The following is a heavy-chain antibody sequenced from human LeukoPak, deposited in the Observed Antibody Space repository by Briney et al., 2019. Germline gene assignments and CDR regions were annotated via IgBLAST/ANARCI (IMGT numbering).Heavy chain of an antibody. Sequence: GGSLRLSCAASGFTFSRSAMHWVRQAPGKGLEWVSAISGSGGSTYYADSVKGRFTISRDNSKNTLYLQMNSLRAEDTAVYYCAKDTYYYDSSGDLGAYWGQGTLVTVSS. V-gene: IGHV3-23*01. CDR3: AKDTYYYDSSGDLGAY. J-gene: IGHJ4*02. CDR1: GFTFSRSA. D-gene: IGHD3-22*01. CDR2: ISGSGGST.